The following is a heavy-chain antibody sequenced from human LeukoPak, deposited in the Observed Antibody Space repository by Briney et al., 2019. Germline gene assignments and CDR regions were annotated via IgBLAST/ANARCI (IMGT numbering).Heavy chain of an antibody. CDR2: IGGSGIRT. CDR3: AKDRFGHTDQRPLAVDS. D-gene: IGHD3-10*01. J-gene: IGHJ4*02. V-gene: IGHV3-23*01. CDR1: GFNFNYYA. Sequence: GGSLRLSCAASGFNFNYYAMTWVRQAPGKGLEWVSGIGGSGIRTYYADSVGGRFTVSRDNSKNILTLHLSSLRVEDTALYYCAKDRFGHTDQRPLAVDSWGQGTLVIVSS.